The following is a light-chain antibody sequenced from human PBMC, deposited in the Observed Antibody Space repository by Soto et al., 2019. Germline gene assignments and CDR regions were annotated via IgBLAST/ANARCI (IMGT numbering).Light chain of an antibody. V-gene: IGKV1-9*01. J-gene: IGKJ4*01. CDR3: EQVKSYPLT. CDR2: AAY. CDR1: QGISSY. Sequence: IQFTHSPSSLSSSVVYRVSITCRASQGISSYLAWYQQKPGKAPKLLIHAAYTLPSGVPSRFSGSGSGTDFTPTISSLQPEDFATYYCEQVKSYPLTFGGGTKVDIK.